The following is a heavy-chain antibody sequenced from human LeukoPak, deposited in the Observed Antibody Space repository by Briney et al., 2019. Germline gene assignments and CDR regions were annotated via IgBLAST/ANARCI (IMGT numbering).Heavy chain of an antibody. V-gene: IGHV3-11*06. CDR2: ISSSSDYK. D-gene: IGHD3/OR15-3a*01. Sequence: SGGSLRLSCAASGFSFSDYYMSWIRQTPEEGLEWLSYISSSSDYKNYADSLKGRFTISRDNAKNSVYLQMNSLRAEDTAVYYCARQGLYDSSDFWTFQHWGQGTLVTVSS. CDR3: ARQGLYDSSDFWTFQH. CDR1: GFSFSDYY. J-gene: IGHJ1*01.